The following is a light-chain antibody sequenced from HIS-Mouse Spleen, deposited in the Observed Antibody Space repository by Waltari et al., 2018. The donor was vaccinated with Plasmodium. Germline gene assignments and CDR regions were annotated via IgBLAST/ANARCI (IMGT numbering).Light chain of an antibody. CDR2: QDS. J-gene: IGLJ2*01. CDR1: KLGDTY. CDR3: QAWDSSTVV. Sequence: SYELTQPPSVSVYPAQTASITCSGDKLGDTYACWYQQKPGQSPVLVIYQDSKRPSGIPERFSGSNSGNTATLTISGTQAMDEADYYCQAWDSSTVVFGGGTKLTVL. V-gene: IGLV3-1*01.